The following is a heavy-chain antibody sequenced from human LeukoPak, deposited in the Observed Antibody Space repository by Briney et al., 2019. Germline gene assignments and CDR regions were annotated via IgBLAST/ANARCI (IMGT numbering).Heavy chain of an antibody. CDR3: ARLWHSSTYFDY. CDR1: GYSFSSYW. V-gene: IGHV5-10-1*01. Sequence: GESLKISCKGSGYSFSSYWISWVRQMPGEGLEWMGRIDPSDSYTNYSPSFQGHVTISADKSISTAYLQWSSLKASDTAMYYCARLWHSSTYFDYWGQGTLVTVSS. CDR2: IDPSDSYT. J-gene: IGHJ4*02. D-gene: IGHD6-19*01.